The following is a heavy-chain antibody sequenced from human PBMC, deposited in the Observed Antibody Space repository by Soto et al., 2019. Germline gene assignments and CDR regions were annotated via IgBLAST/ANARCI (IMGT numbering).Heavy chain of an antibody. D-gene: IGHD2-21*02. V-gene: IGHV4-59*01. CDR1: GGSISGFY. Sequence: PSETLSLTCTISGGSISGFYWGWIRQPPGKGLEWIGNIYYSGSANYDPSLRSRVTISLNTSKNQFSLNLNSVTAADTVIYYCARWTYCGGDCYWLDFWGQGTLVTVSS. CDR3: ARWTYCGGDCYWLDF. J-gene: IGHJ4*02. CDR2: IYYSGSA.